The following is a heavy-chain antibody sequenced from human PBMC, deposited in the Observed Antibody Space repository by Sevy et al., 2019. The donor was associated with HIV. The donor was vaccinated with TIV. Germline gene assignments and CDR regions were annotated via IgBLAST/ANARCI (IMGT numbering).Heavy chain of an antibody. CDR2: INPNSGGT. D-gene: IGHD6-6*01. J-gene: IGHJ6*02. CDR1: GYTFTGYY. V-gene: IGHV1-2*06. Sequence: ASVKVSCKASGYTFTGYYMHWVRQAPGQGLEWMGRINPNSGGTNYAQKFQGRVTMTRDTSTSTAFMELSRLRSDDTAVYYCARHLAARTPLRSYCGMDVWGQGTTVTVSS. CDR3: ARHLAARTPLRSYCGMDV.